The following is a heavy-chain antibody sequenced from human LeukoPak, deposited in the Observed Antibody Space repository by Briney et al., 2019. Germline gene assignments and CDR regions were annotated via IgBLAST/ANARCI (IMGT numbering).Heavy chain of an antibody. CDR3: VRGSYGAYDY. CDR1: GFTFDDYA. D-gene: IGHD4-17*01. CDR2: ISWRSGSM. V-gene: IGHV3-9*01. J-gene: IGHJ4*02. Sequence: PGRSLRLSCAASGFTFDDYAMHWVRQAPGKGLEWVSGISWRSGSMGYADSVKGRFTVSRDNAKYSLYLQMNSLRAEDTAVYYCVRGSYGAYDYWGQGSLVTVSS.